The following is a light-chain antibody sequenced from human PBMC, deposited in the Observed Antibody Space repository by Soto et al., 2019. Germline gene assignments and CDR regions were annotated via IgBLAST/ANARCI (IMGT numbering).Light chain of an antibody. CDR3: QQYYSYPRT. CDR2: AAS. CDR1: QGISSY. Sequence: AIRMTQSPSSLSASTGDRVTITCRASQGISSYLAWYQQKPGKATKLLIYAASTLQSGVPSRFSGSGSGTDFTLTISCLQSEDFATYYCQQYYSYPRTFGQGTKVE. V-gene: IGKV1-8*01. J-gene: IGKJ1*01.